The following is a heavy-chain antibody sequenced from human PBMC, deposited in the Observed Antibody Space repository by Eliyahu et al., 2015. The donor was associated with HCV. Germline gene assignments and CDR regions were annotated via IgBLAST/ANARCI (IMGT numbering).Heavy chain of an antibody. CDR3: ARGTTVTTGWVDP. J-gene: IGHJ5*02. D-gene: IGHD4-17*01. Sequence: GYADSVKGRFTISRDNAKNSLYLQMNSLRAEDTALYHXARGTTVTTGWVDPWGQGTLVTVSS. V-gene: IGHV3-20*01.